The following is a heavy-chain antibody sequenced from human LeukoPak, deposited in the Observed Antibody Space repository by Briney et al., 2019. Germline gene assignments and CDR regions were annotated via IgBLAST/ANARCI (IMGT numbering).Heavy chain of an antibody. CDR3: ARLPDIVVVPAATTGKNSFDY. CDR2: INHSGST. Sequence: SETLSLTCAVYGGSFSGYYWSWIRQPPGKGLEWIGEINHSGSTNYNPSLKSRVTISVDTSKNQFSLKLSSVTAADTAVYYCARLPDIVVVPAATTGKNSFDYWGQGTLVTVSS. D-gene: IGHD2-2*01. CDR1: GGSFSGYY. V-gene: IGHV4-34*01. J-gene: IGHJ4*02.